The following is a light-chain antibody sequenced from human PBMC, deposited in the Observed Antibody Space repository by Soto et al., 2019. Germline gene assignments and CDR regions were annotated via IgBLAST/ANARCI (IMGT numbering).Light chain of an antibody. CDR3: QQYNEWPPFT. J-gene: IGKJ5*01. V-gene: IGKV3-15*01. CDR2: AAS. Sequence: EIVMTQPPATLSVSPGERATLSCRASQSVRSNLAWYQQKPGQAPRLVIYAASTRATGIPDRFSGSVSGTEFTLTISSLQSEDFAVYYCQQYNEWPPFTFGQGTRLEIK. CDR1: QSVRSN.